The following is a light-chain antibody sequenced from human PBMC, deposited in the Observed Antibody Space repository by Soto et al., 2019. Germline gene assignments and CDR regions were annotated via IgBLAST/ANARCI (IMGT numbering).Light chain of an antibody. V-gene: IGKV3-15*01. J-gene: IGKJ5*01. CDR1: QSVSGN. Sequence: EIVMTQSPATLSLTPGERATLSCRASQSVSGNLAWYQQKPGQAPRLLIYGASTRATGIPARFSGSGSGTEFTLTISSLQSEDFAVYYCQQYNNWPPTFGQGTRLEIK. CDR3: QQYNNWPPT. CDR2: GAS.